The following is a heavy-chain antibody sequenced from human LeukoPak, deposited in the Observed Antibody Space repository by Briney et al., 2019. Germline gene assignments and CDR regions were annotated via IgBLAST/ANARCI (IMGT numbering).Heavy chain of an antibody. Sequence: GGSLRLSCAASGFTFSSYEMNWVRQAPGKGLEWVSYISSSGNTIYYADSVKGRFTISRDNAKNSLYLQMNSLRAEDTAVYYCARGSPQDYFDYWGQGTLVTVSS. J-gene: IGHJ4*02. CDR2: ISSSGNTI. CDR3: ARGSPQDYFDY. V-gene: IGHV3-48*03. CDR1: GFTFSSYE.